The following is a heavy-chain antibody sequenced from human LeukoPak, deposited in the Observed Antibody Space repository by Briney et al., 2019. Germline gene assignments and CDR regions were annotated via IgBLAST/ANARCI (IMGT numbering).Heavy chain of an antibody. D-gene: IGHD4-17*01. CDR2: IYPGDSDT. CDR3: ARREKTTEIFDH. CDR1: GYTFTNYW. Sequence: KGGESLKISCKGSGYTFTNYWIGWVRQMPGKGLEWMGIIYPGDSDTRYNPSFQGQVTISADKSISTAYLQWSSLKASDTAIYYCARREKTTEIFDHWGQGTLVSVSS. J-gene: IGHJ4*02. V-gene: IGHV5-51*01.